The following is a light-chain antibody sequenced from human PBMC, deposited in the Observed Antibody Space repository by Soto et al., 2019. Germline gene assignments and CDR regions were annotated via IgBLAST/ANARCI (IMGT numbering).Light chain of an antibody. CDR1: QSVSSSY. J-gene: IGKJ5*01. CDR3: QHYGSSPVT. V-gene: IGKV3-20*01. CDR2: GAS. Sequence: EIVLTQSPGTLSLSPGERATLSCRASQSVSSSYLAWYQQKPGQAPRLLIYGASSRATGIPDRFSGSGSGTDFTLTISRLEPEDFAGYYCQHYGSSPVTFGPGTRLEIK.